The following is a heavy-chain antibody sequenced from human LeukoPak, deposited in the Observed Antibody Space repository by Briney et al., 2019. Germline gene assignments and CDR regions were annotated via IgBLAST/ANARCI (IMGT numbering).Heavy chain of an antibody. CDR2: ISDSGGST. Sequence: GGSLRLSCAVSGITLSNYGMSWVRQAPGKGLEWVAGISDSGGSTNYADSVKGRFTISRDNPKNTLYLQMNSLRAEDTAVYFCAKRGVVIRVILVGFHKEAYYFDSWGQGAPVTVSS. D-gene: IGHD3-22*01. V-gene: IGHV3-23*01. J-gene: IGHJ4*02. CDR3: AKRGVVIRVILVGFHKEAYYFDS. CDR1: GITLSNYG.